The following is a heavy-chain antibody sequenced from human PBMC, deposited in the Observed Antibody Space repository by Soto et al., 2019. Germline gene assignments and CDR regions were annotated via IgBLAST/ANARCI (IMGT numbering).Heavy chain of an antibody. Sequence: EVQLVESGGGLVQPGGSLRLSCAASGFTFSNYDMHWVRQVTGKGLQWVSTIGTAGDTYYPGSVKGRFTITRENAKNSLYLQMNSLRAEDTAVYYCARGRLIALYCLDYWGQGTLVTVAS. V-gene: IGHV3-13*01. J-gene: IGHJ4*02. D-gene: IGHD3-22*01. CDR1: GFTFSNYD. CDR2: IGTAGDT. CDR3: ARGRLIALYCLDY.